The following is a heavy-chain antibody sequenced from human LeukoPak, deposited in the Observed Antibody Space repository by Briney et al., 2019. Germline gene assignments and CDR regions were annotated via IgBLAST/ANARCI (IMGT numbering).Heavy chain of an antibody. D-gene: IGHD3-22*01. CDR3: AREASSGYPSDY. Sequence: ASVKVSCKASGYTFTSYGISWVRQAPGQGLEWMGWISAYNGNTNYAQKLQGRVTMTTDTSTSTAYMELRSLRSDNTAVYYCAREASSGYPSDYWGQGTLVTVSS. CDR2: ISAYNGNT. J-gene: IGHJ4*02. CDR1: GYTFTSYG. V-gene: IGHV1-18*01.